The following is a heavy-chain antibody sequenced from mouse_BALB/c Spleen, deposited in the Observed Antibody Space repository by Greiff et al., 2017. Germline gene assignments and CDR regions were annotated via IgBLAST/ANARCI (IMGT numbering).Heavy chain of an antibody. D-gene: IGHD2-2*01. V-gene: IGHV1S34*01. J-gene: IGHJ3*01. CDR3: ARDDYGYDGGFAY. CDR2: ISCYNGAT. Sequence: LVKTGASVKISCKASGYSFTGYYMHWVKQSHGKSLEWIGYISCYNGATSYNQKFKGKATFTVDTSSSTAYMQFNSLTSEDSAVYYCARDDYGYDGGFAYWGQGTLVTVSA. CDR1: GYSFTGYY.